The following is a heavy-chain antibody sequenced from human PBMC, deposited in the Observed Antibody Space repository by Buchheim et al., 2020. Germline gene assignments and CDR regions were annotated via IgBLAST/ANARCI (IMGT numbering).Heavy chain of an antibody. V-gene: IGHV3-23*01. J-gene: IGHJ4*02. CDR3: AKVWGNWGANFDY. Sequence: EVQLLESGGGLVQPGGSLRLSCAASGFTFSSYAMSWVRQAPGKGLEWVSAISGSGGSPHYADSVKGRLTFPRGNPKNMLYLQMNSLRAEDTAVYYCAKVWGNWGANFDYWGQGTL. CDR1: GFTFSSYA. D-gene: IGHD7-27*01. CDR2: ISGSGGSP.